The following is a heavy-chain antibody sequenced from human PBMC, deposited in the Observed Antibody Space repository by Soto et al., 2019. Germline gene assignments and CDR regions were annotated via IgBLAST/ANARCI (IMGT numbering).Heavy chain of an antibody. J-gene: IGHJ4*02. Sequence: SETLSLTCAVYGGSFSGYYWSWIRQPPGKGLEWIGEINHSGSTNYNPSLKSRVTISVDTSKNQFSLKLSSVTAADTAVYYCARGPPSGSSLDYWGQGTLVTVSS. D-gene: IGHD1-26*01. V-gene: IGHV4-34*01. CDR1: GGSFSGYY. CDR3: ARGPPSGSSLDY. CDR2: INHSGST.